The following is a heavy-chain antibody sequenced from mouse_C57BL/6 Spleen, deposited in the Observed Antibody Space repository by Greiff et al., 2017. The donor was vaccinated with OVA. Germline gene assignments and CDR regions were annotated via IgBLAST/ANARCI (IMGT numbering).Heavy chain of an antibody. CDR1: GYTFTSYW. V-gene: IGHV1-64*01. CDR2: IHPNSGRT. CDR3: ARSGTAQATSRFAY. Sequence: QVQLQQPGAELVKPGASVKLSCKASGYTFTSYWMHWVKQRPGQGLEWIGMIHPNSGRTNYNEKFKSKATLTVEKSSSTAYMQLSSLTSEDSAVYYCARSGTAQATSRFAYWGQGTLVTVSA. J-gene: IGHJ3*01. D-gene: IGHD3-2*02.